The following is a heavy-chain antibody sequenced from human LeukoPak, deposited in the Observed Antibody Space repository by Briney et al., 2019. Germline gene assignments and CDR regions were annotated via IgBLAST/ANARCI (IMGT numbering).Heavy chain of an antibody. CDR2: IYYSGST. J-gene: IGHJ6*02. CDR1: GGSISSGGYY. CDR3: ARDPTYYYGMDV. V-gene: IGHV4-31*03. Sequence: SETLSLTCTVSGGSISSGGYYWSWIRQHPGKGLEWIGYIYYSGSTYYNPSLKSRVTISVDTSKNQFSLKLSSVTAADTAMYYCARDPTYYYGMDVWGQGTTVTVSS.